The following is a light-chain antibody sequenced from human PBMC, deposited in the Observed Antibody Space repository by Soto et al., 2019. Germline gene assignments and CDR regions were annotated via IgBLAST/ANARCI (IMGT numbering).Light chain of an antibody. V-gene: IGLV2-14*03. CDR3: TSFAPGRIYV. J-gene: IGLJ1*01. CDR2: EVS. Sequence: SGPTQPAFASVPPGHAINLSCRGTSSHIGAYDYVSWYQQHPGRAPNLILYEVSHRFSGLSYRFSGSKSGNTASLTISGLQAEDEGDYYCTSFAPGRIYVFGSGTKVNVL. CDR1: SSHIGAYDY.